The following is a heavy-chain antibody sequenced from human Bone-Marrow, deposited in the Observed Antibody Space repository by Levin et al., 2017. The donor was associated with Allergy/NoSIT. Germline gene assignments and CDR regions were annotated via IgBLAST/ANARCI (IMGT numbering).Heavy chain of an antibody. D-gene: IGHD2-8*02. CDR2: INNNGGIT. Sequence: GESLKISCAASGFAFSNNWMHWVRQAPGKGLVWVSRINNNGGITDYAASVKGRFTLPRDNAQNTQYLQNNSLRAEDTAVYYCVKESYWAGGLWGQGTTVTVSS. CDR1: GFAFSNNW. J-gene: IGHJ6*02. CDR3: VKESYWAGGL. V-gene: IGHV3-74*01.